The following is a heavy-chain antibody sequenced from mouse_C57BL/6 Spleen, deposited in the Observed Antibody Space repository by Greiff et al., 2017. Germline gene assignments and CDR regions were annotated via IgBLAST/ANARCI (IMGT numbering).Heavy chain of an antibody. Sequence: VQGEEPGGGLVQPKGSLKLSCAASGFSFNTYAMNWVRQAPGKGLEWVARIRSKSNNDATYDAVSVKDRLTISRDDSELMLYLPINTLKTEDTAMYYCVRHVGSTVVATPYAMDYWGQGTSVTVSS. CDR1: GFSFNTYA. V-gene: IGHV10-1*01. D-gene: IGHD1-1*01. J-gene: IGHJ4*01. CDR2: IRSKSNNDAT. CDR3: VRHVGSTVVATPYAMDY.